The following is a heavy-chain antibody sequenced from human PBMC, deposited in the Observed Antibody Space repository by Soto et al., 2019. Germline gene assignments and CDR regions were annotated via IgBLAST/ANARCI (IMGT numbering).Heavy chain of an antibody. CDR1: GGTFSSYA. CDR3: ASGSLYDSSGSLIINAFDI. J-gene: IGHJ3*02. D-gene: IGHD3-22*01. V-gene: IGHV1-69*13. Sequence: ASVKVSCKASGGTFSSYAISWVRQAPGQGLEWMGGIIPIFGTANYAQKFQGRVTITADESTSTAYMELSSLRSEDTAVYYCASGSLYDSSGSLIINAFDIWGQGTMVTVSS. CDR2: IIPIFGTA.